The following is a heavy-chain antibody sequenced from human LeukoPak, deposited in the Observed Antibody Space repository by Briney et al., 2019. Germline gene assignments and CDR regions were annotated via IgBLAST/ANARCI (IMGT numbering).Heavy chain of an antibody. CDR2: IIPIFGTA. J-gene: IGHJ4*02. D-gene: IGHD2-21*02. V-gene: IGHV1-69*13. Sequence: SVTVSCTASGYTFTSYGISWVRQAPGQGLEWMGGIIPIFGTANYAQKFQGRVTITADESTSTAYMELSSLRSEDTAVYYCARDGDCGGDSYSDYWGQGTLVTVSS. CDR3: ARDGDCGGDSYSDY. CDR1: GYTFTSYG.